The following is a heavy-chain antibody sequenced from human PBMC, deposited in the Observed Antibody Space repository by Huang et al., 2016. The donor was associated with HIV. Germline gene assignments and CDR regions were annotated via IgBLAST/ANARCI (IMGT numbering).Heavy chain of an antibody. D-gene: IGHD1-26*01. Sequence: QLRLQESGPGLVQPSETLSLTCTVSGVSLITYDHYWGGIGSFFYGGRTSYNPSFSSRVTISTDTSKNQVSLKLTSVTAADTATYYCVKRGSGGGSFHGFNDWGQGIMVAVSP. J-gene: IGHJ4*02. CDR1: GVSLITYDHY. V-gene: IGHV4-39*07. CDR3: VKRGSGGGSFHGFND. CDR2: FFYGGRT.